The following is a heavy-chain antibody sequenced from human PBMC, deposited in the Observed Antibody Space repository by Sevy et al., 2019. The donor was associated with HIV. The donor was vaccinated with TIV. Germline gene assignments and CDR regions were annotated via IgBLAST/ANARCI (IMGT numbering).Heavy chain of an antibody. D-gene: IGHD5-18*01. Sequence: GQSLKISCKGSGYSFTRYWIGWVRQMPGKGLECMGIIYPGDSDTRYSPSFQGQVTISVDKSISTAYLQWSSLKASDTAMYYCARYAVAAAIFTYGMDIWGQGTTVTVSS. J-gene: IGHJ6*02. CDR3: ARYAVAAAIFTYGMDI. CDR2: IYPGDSDT. V-gene: IGHV5-51*01. CDR1: GYSFTRYW.